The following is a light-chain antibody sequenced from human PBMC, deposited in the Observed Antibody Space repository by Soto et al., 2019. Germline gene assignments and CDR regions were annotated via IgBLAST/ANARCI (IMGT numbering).Light chain of an antibody. CDR3: SSYRTSYFYV. Sequence: QSALTQPASVSGSPGQSITISCTGTSSDVGGYDYVSWYQQHPGKAPKLIIYEVSHRPSGVSNRFSGSKSGDTASLTISGLQADDETDYYCSSYRTSYFYVFGPGTKVTVL. J-gene: IGLJ1*01. V-gene: IGLV2-14*01. CDR2: EVS. CDR1: SSDVGGYDY.